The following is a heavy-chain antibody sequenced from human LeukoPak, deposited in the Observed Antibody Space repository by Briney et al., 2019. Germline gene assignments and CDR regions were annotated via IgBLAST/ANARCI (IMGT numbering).Heavy chain of an antibody. CDR3: ARDRAYNWNYPWFDP. V-gene: IGHV4-4*07. J-gene: IGHJ5*02. CDR2: IYTSGGT. Sequence: PSETLSLTCTVSGGSISSYYWSWIRQPAGKGLEWTGRIYTSGGTNYNPSLKSRVTMSVDTSKNQFSLKLSSVTAADTAVYYCARDRAYNWNYPWFDPWGQGTLVTVSS. CDR1: GGSISSYY. D-gene: IGHD1-7*01.